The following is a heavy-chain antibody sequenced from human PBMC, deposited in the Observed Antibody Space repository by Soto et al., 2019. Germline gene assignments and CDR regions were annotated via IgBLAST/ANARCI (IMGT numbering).Heavy chain of an antibody. CDR3: ARAQPNKYNWFDP. CDR1: GGTISSGDYY. Sequence: SETLSLTYTVSGGTISSGDYYWSWIRQPPGKGLEWIGYIYYSGSTYYNPSLKSRVTISVDTSKNQFSLKLSSVTAADTAVYYCARAQPNKYNWFDPWGQGTLVTVSS. CDR2: IYYSGST. V-gene: IGHV4-30-4*01. D-gene: IGHD2-8*01. J-gene: IGHJ5*02.